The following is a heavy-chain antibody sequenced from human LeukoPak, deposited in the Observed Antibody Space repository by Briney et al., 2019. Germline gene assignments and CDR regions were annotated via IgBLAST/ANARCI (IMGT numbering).Heavy chain of an antibody. CDR3: AKVATSHYFYMDV. CDR1: GFAFSTYSTYF. CDR2: ISRHGDIT. J-gene: IGHJ6*03. V-gene: IGHV3-23*01. Sequence: GGSLRLSCAASGFAFSTYSTYFMSWVRQAPGKGLEWVSTISRHGDITYYADSVKGRFIISRDSSKNALFLQMNSLTAEDTAVYYCAKVATSHYFYMDVWGTGTTVTVSS.